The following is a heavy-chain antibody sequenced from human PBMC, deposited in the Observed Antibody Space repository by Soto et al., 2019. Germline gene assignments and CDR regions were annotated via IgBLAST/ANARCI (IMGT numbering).Heavy chain of an antibody. CDR1: GGSISSSSYY. V-gene: IGHV4-39*01. CDR3: ARHYDWLGPPSLFDY. CDR2: IYYSGST. J-gene: IGHJ4*02. D-gene: IGHD3-3*01. Sequence: QLQLQESGPGLVKPSETLSLTCTVSGGSISSSSYYWGWIRQPPGKGLEWIGSIYYSGSTYYNPSLKSRVTISVDTSKNQFSLKLSSVTAADTAVYYCARHYDWLGPPSLFDYWGQGTLVTVSS.